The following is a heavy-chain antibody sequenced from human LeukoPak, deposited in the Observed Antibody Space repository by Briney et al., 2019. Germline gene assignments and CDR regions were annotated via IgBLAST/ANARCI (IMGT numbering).Heavy chain of an antibody. CDR1: GFTFSSYS. V-gene: IGHV3-21*04. D-gene: IGHD1-14*01. CDR2: ISSSSSYI. Sequence: GGSLRLSCAASGFTFSSYSMNWVRQAPGKGLEWVSSISSSSSYIYYADSVKGRFTISRDNAKNTLYLEMNSLSPDDTAVYYCARGVEPLAANTLAYWGQGTLVTVSS. CDR3: ARGVEPLAANTLAY. J-gene: IGHJ4*02.